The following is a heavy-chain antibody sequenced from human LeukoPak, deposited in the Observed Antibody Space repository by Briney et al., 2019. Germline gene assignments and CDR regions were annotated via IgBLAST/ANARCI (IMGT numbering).Heavy chain of an antibody. CDR2: IIPIFGTA. Sequence: SVKVSCKASGGTFSSYAISWVRQALGQGLEWMGGIIPIFGTANYAQKFQGRVTITADESTSTAYMELSSLRSEDTAVYYCARGIRFLAPLDYWGQGTLVTVSS. D-gene: IGHD3-3*01. V-gene: IGHV1-69*13. CDR3: ARGIRFLAPLDY. CDR1: GGTFSSYA. J-gene: IGHJ4*02.